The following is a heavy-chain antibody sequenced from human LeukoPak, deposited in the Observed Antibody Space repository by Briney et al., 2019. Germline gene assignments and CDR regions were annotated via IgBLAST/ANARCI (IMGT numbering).Heavy chain of an antibody. D-gene: IGHD6-13*01. V-gene: IGHV3-23*01. Sequence: PGGSLRLSCAASGFTFSSYAMSWVRQAPGKGLEWVSAISGRGGSTYYADSGKGRFTISRDNYKNTMYVQMNSLRAEDPAVYYCAKVSGIAAAGTLGYWGQGTLVTVSS. CDR3: AKVSGIAAAGTLGY. CDR1: GFTFSSYA. CDR2: ISGRGGST. J-gene: IGHJ4*02.